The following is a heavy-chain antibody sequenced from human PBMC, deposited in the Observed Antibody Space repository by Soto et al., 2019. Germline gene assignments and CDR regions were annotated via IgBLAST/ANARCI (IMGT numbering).Heavy chain of an antibody. V-gene: IGHV4-59*08. CDR1: TDSISGYH. CDR2: IHYSGST. D-gene: IGHD6-13*01. Sequence: SETLSLTCTVSTDSISGYHWTWIRQPPGKGLEWIGYIHYSGSTDYSPSLKSRVTISGDSSKSQFFLKLSSVTAADTAVYYCARWEIAAGGFDYWGQGTLVTVSS. J-gene: IGHJ4*02. CDR3: ARWEIAAGGFDY.